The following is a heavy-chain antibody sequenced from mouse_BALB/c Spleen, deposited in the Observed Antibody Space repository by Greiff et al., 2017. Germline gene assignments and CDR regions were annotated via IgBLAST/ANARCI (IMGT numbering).Heavy chain of an antibody. CDR3: ARLYYYGSSYDWYFDV. D-gene: IGHD1-1*01. Sequence: VQLKESGGGLVQPGGSRKLSCAASGFTFSSYTMSWVRQTPEKRLEWVAYISNGGGSTYYPDTVKGRFTISRDNAKNTLYLQMSSLKSEDTAMYYCARLYYYGSSYDWYFDVWGAGTTVTVSS. CDR2: ISNGGGST. CDR1: GFTFSSYT. V-gene: IGHV5-12-2*01. J-gene: IGHJ1*01.